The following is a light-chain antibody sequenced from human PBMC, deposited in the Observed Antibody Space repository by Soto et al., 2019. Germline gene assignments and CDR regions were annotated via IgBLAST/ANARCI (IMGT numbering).Light chain of an antibody. CDR1: QSISGW. Sequence: DIQLTQSPATLSASLGDRGTITCRASQSISGWLAWYQQKPGKAPKLLIYDASSLESGVPSRFSGSGSGTEFTLTISSLQPDDFATYYCQQYNSYPPWTFGQGTKVDIK. CDR2: DAS. CDR3: QQYNSYPPWT. J-gene: IGKJ1*01. V-gene: IGKV1-5*01.